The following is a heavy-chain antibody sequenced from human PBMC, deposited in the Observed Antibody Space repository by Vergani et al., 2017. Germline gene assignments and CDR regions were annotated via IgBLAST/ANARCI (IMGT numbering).Heavy chain of an antibody. V-gene: IGHV3-11*01. CDR2: ISSSGSNI. D-gene: IGHD3-3*01. CDR3: ARDHGRFLEWYDYYGMDV. J-gene: IGHJ6*02. CDR1: GFTVSSNY. Sequence: QVQLVESGGGLVKPGGSLRLSCAASGFTVSSNYMSWVRQAPGKGLEWVSYISSSGSNIYIADSVKGRFTISRDNAKNSLYLQMNSLRAEDTAVYYCARDHGRFLEWYDYYGMDVWGQGTTVTVSS.